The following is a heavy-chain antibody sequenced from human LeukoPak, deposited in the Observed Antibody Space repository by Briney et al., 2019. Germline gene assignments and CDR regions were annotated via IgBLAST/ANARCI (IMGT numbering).Heavy chain of an antibody. CDR3: ARVSGDMLRAFDI. CDR1: GYTFTSYG. V-gene: IGHV1-18*01. CDR2: ISAYNGNT. J-gene: IGHJ3*02. D-gene: IGHD3-16*01. Sequence: ASVKVSCKASGYTFTSYGISWVRQAPGQGLEWMGWISAYNGNTNYAQKFQGRVTMTRDTSTSTVYMELSSLTSEDTAVYYCARVSGDMLRAFDIWGQGTLVTVSS.